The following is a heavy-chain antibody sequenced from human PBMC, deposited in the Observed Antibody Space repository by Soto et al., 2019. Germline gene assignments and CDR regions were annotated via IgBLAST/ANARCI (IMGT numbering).Heavy chain of an antibody. Sequence: GGSLRLSCAAFGFTFSRYWMSWVREAPGKGLEGVANMKQDGSEKYYVDSVKGRFTISRDNAKNSLYLQMNSLRAEDTAVYYCARDGEDIVLVPAALPFAVVGGMDVWGQGTTVTVSS. CDR3: ARDGEDIVLVPAALPFAVVGGMDV. CDR2: MKQDGSEK. D-gene: IGHD2-2*01. V-gene: IGHV3-7*01. J-gene: IGHJ6*02. CDR1: GFTFSRYW.